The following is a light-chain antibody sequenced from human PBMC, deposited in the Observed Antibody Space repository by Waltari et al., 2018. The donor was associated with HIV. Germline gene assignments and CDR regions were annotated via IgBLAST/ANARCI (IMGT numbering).Light chain of an antibody. V-gene: IGKV1-5*03. CDR3: QQYNNYSWT. Sequence: DIQMTQSPSTLSAFVGDRVTITCRANRTINSWLAWYQHKPGKAPKLLIYKASSLESGVPSRFSGSGSGTEFTLTISSLQPDDFATYYSQQYNNYSWTFGQGTKVETK. CDR2: KAS. J-gene: IGKJ1*01. CDR1: RTINSW.